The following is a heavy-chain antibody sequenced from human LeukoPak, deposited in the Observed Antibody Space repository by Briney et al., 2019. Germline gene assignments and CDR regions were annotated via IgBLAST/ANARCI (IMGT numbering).Heavy chain of an antibody. J-gene: IGHJ3*02. CDR3: AKDKTYDDFWSGHDAFDI. V-gene: IGHV3-74*01. D-gene: IGHD3-3*01. CDR1: GFTFSIYW. CDR2: INGDGRTA. Sequence: GGSLRLSCAASGFTFSIYWMHWVRQAPGEGLVWVSRINGDGRTATYADSVKGRFTISRDISKNTLYLQMKSLRAGDTAVYYCAKDKTYDDFWSGHDAFDIWGQGTMVTVSS.